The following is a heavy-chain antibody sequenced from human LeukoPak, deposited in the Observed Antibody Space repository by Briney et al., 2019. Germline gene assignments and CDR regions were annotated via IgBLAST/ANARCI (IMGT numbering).Heavy chain of an antibody. CDR1: GYTFTTYD. D-gene: IGHD4-11*01. Sequence: ASVKVSCKASGYTFTTYDINWVRQATGQGLEWMGWMNPNSVNTGYAQKFQGRVTITRNTSISTAYMELSSLRSEDTTVYYCARGLLGFLRSDYSNYWDNWFDPWGRGTLVTVSS. CDR3: ARGLLGFLRSDYSNYWDNWFDP. CDR2: MNPNSVNT. J-gene: IGHJ5*02. V-gene: IGHV1-8*03.